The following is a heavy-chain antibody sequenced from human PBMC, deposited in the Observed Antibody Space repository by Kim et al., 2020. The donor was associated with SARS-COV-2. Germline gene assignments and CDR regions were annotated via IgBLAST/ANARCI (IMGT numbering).Heavy chain of an antibody. CDR3: ARDFGFPYDILTGYPYYYGMDV. CDR2: IWYDGSNK. CDR1: GFTFSSYG. J-gene: IGHJ6*02. V-gene: IGHV3-33*01. Sequence: GGSLRLSCAASGFTFSSYGMHWVRQAPGKGLEWVAVIWYDGSNKYYADSVKGRFTISRDNSKNTLYLQMNSLRAEDTAVYYCARDFGFPYDILTGYPYYYGMDVWGQGTTVTVSS. D-gene: IGHD3-9*01.